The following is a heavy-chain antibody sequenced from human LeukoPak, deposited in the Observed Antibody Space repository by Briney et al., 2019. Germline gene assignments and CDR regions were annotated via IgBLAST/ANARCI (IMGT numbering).Heavy chain of an antibody. CDR3: ARHWGRIAAASHAFDI. CDR2: INHSGST. J-gene: IGHJ3*02. V-gene: IGHV4-34*01. D-gene: IGHD6-25*01. Sequence: SETLSLTCAVYGGSFSGYYWSWIRQPPGKGLEWIGEINHSGSTNYNPSLKSRVTISVDTSKNQFSLKLSSVTAADTAVYYCARHWGRIAAASHAFDIWGQGTMVTVSS. CDR1: GGSFSGYY.